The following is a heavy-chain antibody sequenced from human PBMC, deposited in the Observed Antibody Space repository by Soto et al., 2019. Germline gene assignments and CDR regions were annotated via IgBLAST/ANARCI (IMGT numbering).Heavy chain of an antibody. CDR1: GASISSSHW. V-gene: IGHV4-4*02. Sequence: PSETLSLTCAVSGASISSSHWWTWVRQPPGKGPEWIGGIYHNESPTYNPSLKSRVTISVDESKNHFSLVLTSVTAADTAVYYCARVTRAIVVVTAINYFDSRGQGTVVTVSS. J-gene: IGHJ4*02. CDR3: ARVTRAIVVVTAINYFDS. D-gene: IGHD2-21*02. CDR2: IYHNESP.